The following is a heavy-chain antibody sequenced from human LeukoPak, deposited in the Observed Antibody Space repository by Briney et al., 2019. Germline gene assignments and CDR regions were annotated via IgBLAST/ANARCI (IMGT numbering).Heavy chain of an antibody. CDR2: INPSGGST. V-gene: IGHV1-46*01. D-gene: IGHD3-22*01. CDR1: GYTFTGYY. CDR3: ARVPPPNYDSSGYFGY. J-gene: IGHJ4*02. Sequence: ASVKVSCKASGYTFTGYYMFWVRQAPGQGLEWMGIINPSGGSTSYAQKFQGRVTMTRDTSTSTVYMELSSLRSEDTAVYYCARVPPPNYDSSGYFGYWGQGTLVTVSS.